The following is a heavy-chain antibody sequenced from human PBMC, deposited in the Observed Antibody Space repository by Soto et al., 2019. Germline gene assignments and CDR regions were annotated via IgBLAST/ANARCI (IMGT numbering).Heavy chain of an antibody. J-gene: IGHJ4*02. Sequence: QVQLVESGGGVVQPGRSLRLSCAASGFTFSSYGMHWVRQAPGKGLEWVAVISYDGSNKYYADSVKGRFTISRDNSKNTLYLQMNSLRAEDTAVYYCAKDPSYSSSSPLDYWGQGTLVTVSS. V-gene: IGHV3-30*18. CDR1: GFTFSSYG. CDR2: ISYDGSNK. CDR3: AKDPSYSSSSPLDY. D-gene: IGHD6-6*01.